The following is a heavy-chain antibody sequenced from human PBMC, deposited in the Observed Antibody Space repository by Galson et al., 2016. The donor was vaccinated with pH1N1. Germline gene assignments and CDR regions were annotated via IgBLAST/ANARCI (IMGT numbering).Heavy chain of an antibody. CDR1: GYRFTNYW. J-gene: IGHJ3*02. CDR3: ARQNDYGDYRGDAFDI. V-gene: IGHV5-51*01. Sequence: QSGAEVKKPGESLKISCKASGYRFTNYWIAWVRQVPGKGLEWVGVVNPGGSTTRYSPPFQGQVTISADKSINIVYLEWSSLKASDTATYYCARQNDYGDYRGDAFDIWGQGTLVTVSS. CDR2: VNPGGSTT. D-gene: IGHD4-17*01.